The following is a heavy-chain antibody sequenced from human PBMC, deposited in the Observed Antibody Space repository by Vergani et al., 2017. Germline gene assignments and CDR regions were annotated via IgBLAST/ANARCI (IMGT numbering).Heavy chain of an antibody. CDR3: ARSLGGGNTGVGY. J-gene: IGHJ4*02. D-gene: IGHD4-23*01. Sequence: QVQLQESGPGLVKPSETLSLTCTVSGGSISSSSYYWGWIRQPPGKGLEWIGSIYYSGITYYNPSLKSRVTISVDTSKNQFSLKLSSVTAADTAVYYCARSLGGGNTGVGYWGQGTLVTVSS. V-gene: IGHV4-39*07. CDR1: GGSISSSSYY. CDR2: IYYSGIT.